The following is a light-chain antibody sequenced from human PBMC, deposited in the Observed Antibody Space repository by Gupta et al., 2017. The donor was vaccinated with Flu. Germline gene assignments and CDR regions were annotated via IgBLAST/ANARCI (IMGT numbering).Light chain of an antibody. V-gene: IGLV2-14*01. J-gene: IGLJ1*01. CDR3: ASYTSSSTLYV. CDR1: TSDVGGYNY. Sequence: QSALTQPASVSGSPGQSITISCTGTTSDVGGYNYVSWYQQHPGKVPKLIIYEVSDRPSGVSSRFFGSKSGNTASLTISGLQAEDEADYYCASYTSSSTLYVFGTGTKV. CDR2: EVS.